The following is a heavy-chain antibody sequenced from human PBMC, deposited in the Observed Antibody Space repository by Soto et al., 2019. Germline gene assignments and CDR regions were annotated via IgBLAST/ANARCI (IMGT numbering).Heavy chain of an antibody. V-gene: IGHV2-5*02. D-gene: IGHD5-18*01. CDR2: FYRAADK. CDR1: GFSLSTSGVG. J-gene: IGHJ6*02. Sequence: QITLKKSGPTLVKPTQTLTLTCTFSGFSLSTSGVGVGWIRQPPAKALECLALFYRAADKRYSPSLKSRLTISTDTSKTQVVVTMSGSGSVDEATLYIGRRLLDTVMACWGGDYYYGMDVWGQGTTVTVSS. CDR3: GRRLLDTVMACWGGDYYYGMDV.